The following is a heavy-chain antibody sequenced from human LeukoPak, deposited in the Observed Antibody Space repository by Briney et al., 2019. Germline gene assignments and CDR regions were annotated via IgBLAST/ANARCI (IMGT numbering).Heavy chain of an antibody. CDR1: EFAFSSHA. CDR3: ANEIRPNDY. J-gene: IGHJ4*02. V-gene: IGHV3-23*01. CDR2: ISISGSKT. D-gene: IGHD4-17*01. Sequence: GGSLRLSCAASEFAFSSHAMTWVRQAPGKGLEWVSAISISGSKTYYADSVKGRFTISRDNSKNTLYLQMNSLRAEDTAVYYCANEIRPNDYWGQGTQVTVSS.